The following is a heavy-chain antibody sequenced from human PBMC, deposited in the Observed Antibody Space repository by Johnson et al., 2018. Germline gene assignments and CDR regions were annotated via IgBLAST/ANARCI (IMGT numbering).Heavy chain of an antibody. D-gene: IGHD3-22*01. J-gene: IGHJ6*03. Sequence: VQLVESGGGLVKPGGSLRLSCAASGFTFSDYYMSWIRQAPGKGLEWVSYISSSGSTIYYADSVKGRFPISRDNAKNSLYLQMNSLRAEDTAVYYWARDSRDYYYDYYYYYMDVWGKGTTVTVSS. V-gene: IGHV3-11*04. CDR1: GFTFSDYY. CDR2: ISSSGSTI. CDR3: ARDSRDYYYDYYYYYMDV.